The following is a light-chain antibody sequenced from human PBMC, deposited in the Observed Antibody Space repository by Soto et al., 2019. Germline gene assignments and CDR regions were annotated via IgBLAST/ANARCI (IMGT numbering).Light chain of an antibody. CDR2: GVS. J-gene: IGKJ1*01. CDR1: QSVGRS. Sequence: DIQMTQSPSTLSAAVGDRVTITCRASQSVGRSLAWYQQQPGKAPKLLIYGVSTLESGVPSRFSGFGSGTEFTLSISSLQPGDVGTYYCQQFYKGWTFGQGPRV. CDR3: QQFYKGWT. V-gene: IGKV1-5*01.